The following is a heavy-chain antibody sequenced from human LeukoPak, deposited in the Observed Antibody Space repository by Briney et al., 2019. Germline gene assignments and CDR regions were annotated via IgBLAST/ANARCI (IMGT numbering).Heavy chain of an antibody. CDR1: GGSFSGYY. Sequence: SETLSLTCAVYGGSFSGYYWSWIRQPPGKGLEWIGEINHSGSTNYNPSLKSRVTISVDTSKNQFSLKLSSVTAADTAVYYCARHGSRWFGELLLLPFDHWGQGTLVTVSS. CDR3: ARHGSRWFGELLLLPFDH. CDR2: INHSGST. J-gene: IGHJ4*02. V-gene: IGHV4-34*01. D-gene: IGHD3-10*01.